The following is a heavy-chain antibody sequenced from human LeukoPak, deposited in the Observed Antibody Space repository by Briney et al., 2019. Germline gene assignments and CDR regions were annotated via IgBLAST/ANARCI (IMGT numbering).Heavy chain of an antibody. CDR3: TGRNYDILTGYPY. D-gene: IGHD3-9*01. V-gene: IGHV3-49*04. J-gene: IGHJ4*02. CDR1: GFTFGDYA. Sequence: PGGSLRLSCTASGFTFGDYAMSWVRQAPGKGLEWVGFIRSKAYGGTTEYAASVKGRFTISRDDSKSIACLQMNSLKTEDTAVYYCTGRNYDILTGYPYWGQGTLVTVSS. CDR2: IRSKAYGGTT.